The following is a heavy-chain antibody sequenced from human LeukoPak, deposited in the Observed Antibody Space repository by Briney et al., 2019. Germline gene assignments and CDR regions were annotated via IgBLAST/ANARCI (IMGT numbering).Heavy chain of an antibody. V-gene: IGHV4-34*01. CDR1: GGSISSYY. J-gene: IGHJ4*02. D-gene: IGHD3-10*01. CDR3: ADMVRGVDY. Sequence: SETLSLTCTVSGGSISSYYWSWIRQPPGKGLEWIGEINHSGSTNYNPSLKSRVTISVDTSKNQFSLKLSSVTAADTAVYYCADMVRGVDYWGQGTLVTVSS. CDR2: INHSGST.